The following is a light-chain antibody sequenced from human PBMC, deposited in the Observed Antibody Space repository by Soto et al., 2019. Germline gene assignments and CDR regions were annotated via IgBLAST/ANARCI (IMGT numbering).Light chain of an antibody. CDR2: GNS. J-gene: IGLJ1*01. CDR3: QSYDSSLSGYV. CDR1: SSNIGAGYD. Sequence: QSVLTQPPSVSGAPGQRVNISCNGSSSNIGAGYDVHWYQQLPGTAPKLLIYGNSNRPSGVPDRFSGSKSGTSASLAITGLQAEDEADYYCQSYDSSLSGYVFGTGTKLTVL. V-gene: IGLV1-40*01.